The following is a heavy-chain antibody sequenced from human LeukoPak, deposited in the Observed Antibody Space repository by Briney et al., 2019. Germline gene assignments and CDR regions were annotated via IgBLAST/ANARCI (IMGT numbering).Heavy chain of an antibody. CDR2: VYYPGAT. CDR1: GGSISGYY. V-gene: IGHV4-59*08. CDR3: TRHVDPYGMDV. Sequence: SETLSLTCTVSGGSISGYYWSWIRQPPGMGLEWIGYVYYPGATNYTPSLKSRVTISMDTSRNQFSLKLNSVTAADTAVYYCTRHVDPYGMDVWGQGTTVIVSS. D-gene: IGHD5-12*01. J-gene: IGHJ6*02.